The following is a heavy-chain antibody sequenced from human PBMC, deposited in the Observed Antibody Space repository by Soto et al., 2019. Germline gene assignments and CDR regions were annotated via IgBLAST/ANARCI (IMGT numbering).Heavy chain of an antibody. J-gene: IGHJ6*02. CDR3: ARDNCISTSCYHYYYGMDV. D-gene: IGHD2-2*01. V-gene: IGHV1-69*13. Sequence: GASVKVSCKASGGTFSCYAISWVRQAPGQGLEWMGGIIPIFGTANYAQKFQGRVTITADESTSTAYMELSSLRSEDTAVYYCARDNCISTSCYHYYYGMDVWGQGTTVTVSS. CDR1: GGTFSCYA. CDR2: IIPIFGTA.